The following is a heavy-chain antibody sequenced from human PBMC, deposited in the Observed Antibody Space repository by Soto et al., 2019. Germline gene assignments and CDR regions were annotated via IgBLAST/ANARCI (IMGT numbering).Heavy chain of an antibody. V-gene: IGHV1-18*04. Sequence: QVHLVQSGGEVKKPGASVKVSCKASGYPFTSSGFSWVRQAPGQGLERMGWISAYNGNTLYAQKFKGRVTMTTDTSTSTAYMELGRLRSDATAVYYCATDPYCGSAPGCTALDACGHGPTVTVSS. J-gene: IGHJ6*02. D-gene: IGHD2-21*01. CDR3: ATDPYCGSAPGCTALDA. CDR1: GYPFTSSG. CDR2: ISAYNGNT.